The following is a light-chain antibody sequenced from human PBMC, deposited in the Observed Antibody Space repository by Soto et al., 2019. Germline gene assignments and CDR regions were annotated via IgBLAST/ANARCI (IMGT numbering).Light chain of an antibody. CDR2: EVT. V-gene: IGLV2-14*01. J-gene: IGLJ1*01. CDR3: SSYTSSNTLV. Sequence: QSALTQPASVSGSPGQSITISCTGGSSDIGGYNYVSWFQQHPGKVPKLMIYEVTNRPSGVSNRFSGSKSGSTASLTNSGLQAEDEADYYCSSYTSSNTLVVGNGTKVTVL. CDR1: SSDIGGYNY.